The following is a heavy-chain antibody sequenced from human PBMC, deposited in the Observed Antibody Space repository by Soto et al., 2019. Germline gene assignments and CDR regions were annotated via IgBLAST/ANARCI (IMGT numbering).Heavy chain of an antibody. V-gene: IGHV1-2*04. J-gene: IGHJ6*02. D-gene: IGHD3-10*01. CDR3: ARGHPITMVRGPSYYYGMDV. Sequence: GASVKVSCKASGYTFTGYYMHWVRQAPGQGLEWMGWINPNSGGTNYAQKFQGWVTMTRDTSISTAYMELSRLRSDDTAVYYCARGHPITMVRGPSYYYGMDVWGQGTTVTVS. CDR1: GYTFTGYY. CDR2: INPNSGGT.